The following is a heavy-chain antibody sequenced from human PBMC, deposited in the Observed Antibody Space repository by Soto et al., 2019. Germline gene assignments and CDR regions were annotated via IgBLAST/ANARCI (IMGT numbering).Heavy chain of an antibody. D-gene: IGHD3-10*01. V-gene: IGHV4-34*01. J-gene: IGHJ6*02. CDR2: INHSGST. Sequence: PSETLSLTCAVYGGSFSGYYWSWIRQPPGKGLEWIGEINHSGSTNYNPSLKSRVTISVDTSKNQFSLKLSSVTAADTAVYYCARGPRVRGVISYYYYGMDVWGQGTTVT. CDR1: GGSFSGYY. CDR3: ARGPRVRGVISYYYYGMDV.